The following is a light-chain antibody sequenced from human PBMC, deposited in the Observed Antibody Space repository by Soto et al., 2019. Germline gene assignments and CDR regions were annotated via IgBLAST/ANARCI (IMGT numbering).Light chain of an antibody. CDR3: QQYDAWPLT. V-gene: IGKV3-15*01. J-gene: IGKJ4*01. Sequence: EIVLTQSPVTLSLSPGERATLSCRASQSVRTYLAWYQVKPGQAPRLLIYDASRRAPDVPARFSGSWSGTEFTLTINSLQSEDFAVYYGQQYDAWPLTFGGGTKVDIK. CDR2: DAS. CDR1: QSVRTY.